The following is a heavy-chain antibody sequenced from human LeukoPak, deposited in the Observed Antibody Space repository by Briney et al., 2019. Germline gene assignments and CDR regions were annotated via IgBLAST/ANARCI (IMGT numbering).Heavy chain of an antibody. CDR1: GFTITTYA. Sequence: PGGSLRLSCAASGFTITTYAMTWVRQAPGKGLESVAVISHDGTYKNYADSVKGRFTISRDTSKNTVYLQMNSLRSEDTAVYYCASVADYWGQGTLVPISS. J-gene: IGHJ4*02. CDR3: ASVADY. CDR2: ISHDGTYK. V-gene: IGHV3-30*04.